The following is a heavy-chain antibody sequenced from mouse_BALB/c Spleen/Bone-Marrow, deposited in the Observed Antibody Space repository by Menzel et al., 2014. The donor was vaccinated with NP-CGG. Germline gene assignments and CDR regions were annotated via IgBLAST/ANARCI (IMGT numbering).Heavy chain of an antibody. CDR3: ARDKGSVSFDY. V-gene: IGHV7-3*02. D-gene: IGHD1-3*01. CDR1: GFTFTDYY. Sequence: EVQGVESGGGLVQPGGSLRLSCATSGFTFTDYYMNWVRQPPGKALEWLGFIRNKANGYTTEYSASVKGRFTISRDNSQSILYLQMNTLRAEDSATYYCARDKGSVSFDYWGQGTTLTVSS. CDR2: IRNKANGYTT. J-gene: IGHJ2*01.